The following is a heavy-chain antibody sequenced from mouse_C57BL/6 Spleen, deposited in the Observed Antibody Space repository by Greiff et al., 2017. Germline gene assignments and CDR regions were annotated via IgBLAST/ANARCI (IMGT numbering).Heavy chain of an antibody. J-gene: IGHJ4*01. CDR3: ARRRYYGSSYYYAMDC. Sequence: VQLQQPGAELVRPGTSVKLSCKASGYTFTSYWMHWVKQRPGQGLEWIGVIDPSDSYTNYNQKFKGKATLTVDTSSSTAYMQLSSLTSEDSAVYYCARRRYYGSSYYYAMDCWGQGTSVTVSS. V-gene: IGHV1-59*01. CDR1: GYTFTSYW. CDR2: IDPSDSYT. D-gene: IGHD1-1*01.